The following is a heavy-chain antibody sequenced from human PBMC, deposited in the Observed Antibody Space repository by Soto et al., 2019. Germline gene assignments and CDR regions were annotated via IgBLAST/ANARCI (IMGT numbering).Heavy chain of an antibody. CDR2: ISRGSDTI. J-gene: IGHJ4*02. D-gene: IGHD3-22*01. CDR3: ARDRTLNPTYYYDNSVFD. V-gene: IGHV3-48*02. CDR1: GFTFSGYS. Sequence: GGSLRLSCAASGFTFSGYSMNWVRQAPGKGPEWVSYISRGSDTIYYADSVKGRFTVSRDNAKNSLYLQMDSLRDEDTAVYYCARDRTLNPTYYYDNSVFDWGQGTLVTVSS.